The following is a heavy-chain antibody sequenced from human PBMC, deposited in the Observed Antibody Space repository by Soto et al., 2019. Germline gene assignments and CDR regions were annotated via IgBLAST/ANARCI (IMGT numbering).Heavy chain of an antibody. D-gene: IGHD4-17*01. V-gene: IGHV4-59*01. J-gene: IGHJ4*02. Sequence: PSETLSLTCAVSGASITYYYWNWIRQPPGRGLEWIVSFSSTGSTNYNPSLKSRVTISVDTSKNQFSLKLSSVTAADTAVYYCARGGLDYGDAFDYWGQGTLVTVSS. CDR2: FSSTGST. CDR1: GASITYYY. CDR3: ARGGLDYGDAFDY.